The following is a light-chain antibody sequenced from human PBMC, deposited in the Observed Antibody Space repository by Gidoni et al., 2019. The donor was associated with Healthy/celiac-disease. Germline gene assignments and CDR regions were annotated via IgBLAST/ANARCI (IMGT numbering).Light chain of an antibody. J-gene: IGLJ2*01. V-gene: IGLV2-14*01. CDR3: SSYTSSSTYVV. CDR2: EVS. Sequence: QSAPTQPASLHGSSGPPATISCTGTSSDVGCYNYVSWYQQHPGKAPKLMIYEVSNRPSGVSNLFSGSKSGNTASLTISGLQAEDEADYYCSSYTSSSTYVVFGGGTKLTVL. CDR1: SSDVGCYNY.